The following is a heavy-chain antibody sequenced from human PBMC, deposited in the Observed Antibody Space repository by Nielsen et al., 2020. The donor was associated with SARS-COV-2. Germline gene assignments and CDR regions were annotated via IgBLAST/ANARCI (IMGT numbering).Heavy chain of an antibody. Sequence: ASVKVSCKASGYTFTSYDINWVRQATGQGLEWMGIVSPSGGDTSYAQKFQGRVTMTRDTSTSTVYMELSSLRFDDTAVYYCARAPRDGSGLFDYWGQGTLVTVSS. J-gene: IGHJ4*02. D-gene: IGHD3-10*01. CDR2: VSPSGGDT. CDR1: GYTFTSYD. CDR3: ARAPRDGSGLFDY. V-gene: IGHV1-46*01.